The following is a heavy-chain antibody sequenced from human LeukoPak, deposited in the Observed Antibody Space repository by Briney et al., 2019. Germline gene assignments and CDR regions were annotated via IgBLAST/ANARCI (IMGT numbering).Heavy chain of an antibody. D-gene: IGHD3-3*01. CDR3: ARTTIFGVAEWDY. V-gene: IGHV3-21*01. J-gene: IGHJ4*02. Sequence: GGSLRLSCAPAGFSFDSYSMNWVRQAPGKGLEWVSTITSSSNYIYYADSVKGRFTISRDNAGNSLYLQMNSLRAEDTAFYFCARTTIFGVAEWDYWGQGTLVTVSS. CDR2: ITSSSNYI. CDR1: GFSFDSYS.